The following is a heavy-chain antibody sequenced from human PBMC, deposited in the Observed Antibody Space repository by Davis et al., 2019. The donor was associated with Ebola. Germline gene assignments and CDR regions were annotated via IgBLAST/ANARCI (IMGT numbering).Heavy chain of an antibody. V-gene: IGHV5-51*01. J-gene: IGHJ4*02. CDR3: ARLGQATSHALRTDCDY. CDR1: GYSFTSYW. D-gene: IGHD1-1*01. Sequence: PGGSLRLSCKGSGYSFTSYWMGWVRQMPGKGLEWMGLIYAGGSHIRYSPSFQGQVTMSVDGSSSTAYLQWSSLKASDTAMYYCARLGQATSHALRTDCDYWGQGTLVTVSA. CDR2: IYAGGSHI.